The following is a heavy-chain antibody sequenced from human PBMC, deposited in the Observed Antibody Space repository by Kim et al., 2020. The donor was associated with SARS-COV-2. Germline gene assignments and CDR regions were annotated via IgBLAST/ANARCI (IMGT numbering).Heavy chain of an antibody. D-gene: IGHD3-10*01. J-gene: IGHJ6*02. V-gene: IGHV3-11*01. CDR2: ISSSGNTI. CDR3: ARNLWFGELLYYYYYYGMDV. CDR1: GFTFSDYY. Sequence: GGSLRLSCAASGFTFSDYYMSWIRQAPGKGLEWVSYISSSGNTIYYADSVKGRFTISRDNAKNSLYLQMNSLRAEDTAVYYCARNLWFGELLYYYYYYGMDVWGQGTTVTVSS.